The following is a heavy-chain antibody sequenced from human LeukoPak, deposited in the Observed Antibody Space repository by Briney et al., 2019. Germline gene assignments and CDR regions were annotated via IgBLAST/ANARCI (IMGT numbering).Heavy chain of an antibody. J-gene: IGHJ4*02. CDR1: GFTFSGSV. Sequence: GGSLRLSCAASGFTFSGSVMHWVRQASGKGLEWVGRIRSKANSYATAYAASVKGRFTISRDDSKNTAYLQMNSLKTEDTAVYYCSVNDCSGGSCYMLWGQGTLVTVSS. CDR2: IRSKANSYAT. V-gene: IGHV3-73*01. D-gene: IGHD2-15*01. CDR3: SVNDCSGGSCYML.